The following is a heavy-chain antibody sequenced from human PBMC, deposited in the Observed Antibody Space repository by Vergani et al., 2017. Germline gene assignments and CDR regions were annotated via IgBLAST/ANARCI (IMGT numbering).Heavy chain of an antibody. CDR1: GFTYSSYA. J-gene: IGHJ4*02. V-gene: IGHV3-23*04. CDR3: ARLSYDTTPYLQGGYDC. D-gene: IGHD3-22*01. CDR2: ISGSGDSS. Sequence: EVQLVESGGGLVQPGGSLRLSCAASGFTYSSYAMSWVRQAPGKGLEWVSAISGSGDSSYYADSVKGRFTISRDNSKNMLYLQMNSLRAEDTAVYYCARLSYDTTPYLQGGYDCWGQGTLVSVSS.